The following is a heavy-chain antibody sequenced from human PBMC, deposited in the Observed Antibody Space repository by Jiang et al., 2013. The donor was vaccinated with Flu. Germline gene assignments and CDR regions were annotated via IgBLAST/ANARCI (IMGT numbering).Heavy chain of an antibody. J-gene: IGHJ5*02. Sequence: RQMPGKGLEWMGIIYPGDSDTRYSPSFQGQVTISADKSINTAYLQWSSLKASDTAMYYCARGYNWFDPWGQGTLVTVSS. CDR3: ARGYNWFDP. CDR2: IYPGDSDT. V-gene: IGHV5-51*01.